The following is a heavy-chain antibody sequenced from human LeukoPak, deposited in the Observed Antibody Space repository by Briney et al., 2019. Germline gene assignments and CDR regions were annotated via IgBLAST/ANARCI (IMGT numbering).Heavy chain of an antibody. D-gene: IGHD2-2*01. CDR2: ISSSSSYI. V-gene: IGHV3-21*01. Sequence: GGSLRLSCAASGFTFSSYSMNWVRQAPGKGLEWVSSISSSSSYIYYADSVKGRFTISRDNAKNSLYLQMNSLRAEDTAVYYCARDKASYPGPLRYCSSTSCYPGQYNWFDPWGQGTLVTVSS. J-gene: IGHJ5*02. CDR1: GFTFSSYS. CDR3: ARDKASYPGPLRYCSSTSCYPGQYNWFDP.